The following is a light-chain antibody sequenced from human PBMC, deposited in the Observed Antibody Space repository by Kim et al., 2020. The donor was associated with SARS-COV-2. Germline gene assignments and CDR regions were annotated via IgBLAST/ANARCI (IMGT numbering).Light chain of an antibody. V-gene: IGLV1-44*01. CDR3: AAWDDSLNGYVV. J-gene: IGLJ2*01. CDR2: NTN. Sequence: QRVTISGSGSSSNLGRNPVNWYQQFPGTAPKLLIYNTNQRPSGVPGRFSASKSGTSASLAISGLQSEDESNYYCAAWDDSLNGYVVFGGGTQLTVL. CDR1: SSNLGRNP.